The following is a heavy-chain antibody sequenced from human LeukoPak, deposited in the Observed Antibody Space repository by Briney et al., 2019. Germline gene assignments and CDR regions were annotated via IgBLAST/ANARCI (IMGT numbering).Heavy chain of an antibody. CDR2: ISYDGNHK. J-gene: IGHJ6*02. CDR3: ARGVGVPGSSGWKNSYYGMGV. CDR1: GFTFSHYA. V-gene: IGHV3-30*04. D-gene: IGHD6-25*01. Sequence: GRSLRLSCAASGFTFSHYAMHWVRQAPGEGLEWVAVISYDGNHKYYANSVKGRFTISRDNSKNTVYLQMNSLSAEDTAVYFCARGVGVPGSSGWKNSYYGMGVWGQGTTVTVSS.